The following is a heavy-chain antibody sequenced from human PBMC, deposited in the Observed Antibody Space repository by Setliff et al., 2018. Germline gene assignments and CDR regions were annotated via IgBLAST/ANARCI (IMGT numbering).Heavy chain of an antibody. J-gene: IGHJ4*02. CDR3: ARQVDTPMAPIDY. V-gene: IGHV4-4*07. D-gene: IGHD5-18*01. CDR2: IYTDGST. CDR1: GGSLSSYNY. Sequence: SETLSLTCTVSGGSLSSYNYWSWIRQPAGKGLEWIGQIYTDGSTEYNPSLKSRVTMSIDASKNQLSLKLSSVTAADSAIYYCARQVDTPMAPIDYWGQGTLVTVSS.